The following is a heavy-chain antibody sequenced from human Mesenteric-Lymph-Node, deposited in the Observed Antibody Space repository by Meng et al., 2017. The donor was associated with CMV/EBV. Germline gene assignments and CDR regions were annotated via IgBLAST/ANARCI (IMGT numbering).Heavy chain of an antibody. CDR1: GFTFNNYE. D-gene: IGHD6-6*01. V-gene: IGHV3-48*03. Sequence: GESLKISCVASGFTFNNYEMSWVRQTPGKGLEWVSYISSSGSTIYYADSVKGRFTISRDNAKNSLYLQMNSLRAEDTAVYYCAREYSSSSSLDYWGQGTLVTVSS. CDR3: AREYSSSSSLDY. J-gene: IGHJ4*02. CDR2: ISSSGSTI.